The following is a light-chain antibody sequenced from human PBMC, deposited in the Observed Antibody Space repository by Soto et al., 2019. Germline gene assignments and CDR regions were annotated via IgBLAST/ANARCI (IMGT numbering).Light chain of an antibody. CDR3: QQYENLPT. CDR2: DAS. Sequence: IRMTQSPSSLSASTGDRVTITFRASQGISSYLNWYQQKPGRAPKLLIYDASNLEAGVPSRFRGSGSGTDFTFTISRLQPEDIATYYCQQYENLPTFGQGTRLEI. CDR1: QGISSY. J-gene: IGKJ5*01. V-gene: IGKV1-33*01.